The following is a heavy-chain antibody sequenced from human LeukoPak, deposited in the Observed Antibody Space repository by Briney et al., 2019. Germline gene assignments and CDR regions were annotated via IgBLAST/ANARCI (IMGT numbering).Heavy chain of an antibody. J-gene: IGHJ4*02. CDR2: IIPIFGTA. Sequence: GASVKVSCKASGGTFSSYAISWVRQAPGEGLEWMGGIIPIFGTANYAQKFQGRVTITADESTSTAYMELSSLRSEDTAVYYCANQQSRYDILTGYYRYFDYWGQGTLVTVSS. CDR3: ANQQSRYDILTGYYRYFDY. CDR1: GGTFSSYA. D-gene: IGHD3-9*01. V-gene: IGHV1-69*13.